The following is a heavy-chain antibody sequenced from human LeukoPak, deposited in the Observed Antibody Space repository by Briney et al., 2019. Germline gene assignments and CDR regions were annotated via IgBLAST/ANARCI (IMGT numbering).Heavy chain of an antibody. J-gene: IGHJ3*02. Sequence: PGRSLRLSCAASGFTFDDYAMHWVRQAPGKGLEWVSGISWNSGSIGYADSVKGRFTISRDNAKNSLYLQMNSLRAEDTALYYCAKDIYFVFRYADSGSYHLGAFDIWGQGTMVTVSS. CDR2: ISWNSGSI. D-gene: IGHD1-26*01. CDR1: GFTFDDYA. V-gene: IGHV3-9*01. CDR3: AKDIYFVFRYADSGSYHLGAFDI.